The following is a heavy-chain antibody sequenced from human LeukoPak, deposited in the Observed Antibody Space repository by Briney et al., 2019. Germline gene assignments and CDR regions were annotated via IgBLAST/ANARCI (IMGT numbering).Heavy chain of an antibody. D-gene: IGHD4-17*01. CDR2: IHPNSGDT. CDR1: GYTFTDYY. CDR3: ASYYGHYTRNWMDT. Sequence: GASVKVSCKASGYTFTDYYMHWARRAPGQGLEWMGWIHPNSGDTKSAQRFQGRVTMTRDTSISTAYMELTRLTSDDTAVYYCASYYGHYTRNWMDTWGQGTLVTVSS. V-gene: IGHV1-2*02. J-gene: IGHJ5*02.